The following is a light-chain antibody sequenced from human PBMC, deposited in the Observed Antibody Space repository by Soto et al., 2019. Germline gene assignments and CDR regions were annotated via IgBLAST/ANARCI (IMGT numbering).Light chain of an antibody. J-gene: IGKJ4*01. CDR2: GAS. V-gene: IGKV3-15*01. CDR1: ESVSNN. CDR3: QQYDYWLSLT. Sequence: EKVMTQSPAALSLSLGERATLSCRASESVSNNLAWYHQRPGQAPRLLIYGASTRATGIPDRFSGSGSGTEFTLTITSLQSEDCGFYICQQYDYWLSLTFGGGTKVDIK.